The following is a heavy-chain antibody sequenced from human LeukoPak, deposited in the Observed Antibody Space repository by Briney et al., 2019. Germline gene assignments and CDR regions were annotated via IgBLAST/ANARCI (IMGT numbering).Heavy chain of an antibody. CDR2: INWNGGST. V-gene: IGHV3-20*04. D-gene: IGHD6-6*01. Sequence: GGSLRLYCAASGFTFDDYGMSWVRQAPGKGLEWVSGINWNGGSTGYADSVKGRFTISRDNAKNSLYLQMNSLRAEDTALYYCARVAQMNFEYSSSHHYYYYYYMDVWGKGTTVTVSS. CDR1: GFTFDDYG. J-gene: IGHJ6*03. CDR3: ARVAQMNFEYSSSHHYYYYYYMDV.